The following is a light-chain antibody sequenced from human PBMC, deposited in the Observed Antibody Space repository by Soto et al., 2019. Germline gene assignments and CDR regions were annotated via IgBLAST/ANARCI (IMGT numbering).Light chain of an antibody. V-gene: IGKV3-11*01. CDR1: QSIPTS. CDR3: QQRNVWPPIT. J-gene: IGKJ5*01. CDR2: DSA. Sequence: GLTHSHATLSLSPSDIATPFCKANQSIPTSLAWYQQKSGKPPRRVIYDSALRANGVTDRFGGSRSGTEFTLTINSLEPEDVAVYYCQQRNVWPPITFGQGTRLEIK.